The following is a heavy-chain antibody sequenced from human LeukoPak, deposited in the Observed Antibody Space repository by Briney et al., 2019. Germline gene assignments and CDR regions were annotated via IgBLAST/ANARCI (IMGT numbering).Heavy chain of an antibody. D-gene: IGHD4-23*01. Sequence: GASVKVSCKASGYTFTSYYMHWVRQAPGQGLEWMGIINPSGGSTSCAQKFQGRVTMTRDTSTSTVYMELSSLRSEDTAVYYCAREWDYGGNSWAFLPQGYTDYWGQGTLVTVSS. CDR3: AREWDYGGNSWAFLPQGYTDY. CDR2: INPSGGST. J-gene: IGHJ4*02. V-gene: IGHV1-46*01. CDR1: GYTFTSYY.